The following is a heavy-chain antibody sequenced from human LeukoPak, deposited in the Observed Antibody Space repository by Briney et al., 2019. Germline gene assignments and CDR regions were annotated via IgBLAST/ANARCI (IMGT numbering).Heavy chain of an antibody. Sequence: SQTLSITCTVSGGSISSGGYYWSWIRQPPGKGLEWIGYIYHSGSTYYNPSLKSRVTISVDRSKNQFSLKLSSVTAADTAVYYCARGHDCSSTSCYTEPYYFDYWGQGTLVTVSS. CDR1: GGSISSGGYY. CDR2: IYHSGST. V-gene: IGHV4-30-2*01. J-gene: IGHJ4*02. CDR3: ARGHDCSSTSCYTEPYYFDY. D-gene: IGHD2-2*02.